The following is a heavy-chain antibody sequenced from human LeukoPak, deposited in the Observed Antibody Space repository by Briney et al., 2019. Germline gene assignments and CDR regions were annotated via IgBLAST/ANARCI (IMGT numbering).Heavy chain of an antibody. CDR2: IYYSGST. CDR1: GGSISSGGYY. CDR3: TRSDIVATIGNY. V-gene: IGHV4-31*03. Sequence: SETLSLTCTVSGGSISSGGYYWSWIRQHPGKGLERIGYIYYSGSTYYNPSLKSRVTISIDTSKNQFSLNLSSVTAADSAVYYCTRSDIVATIGNYWGQGTLVTVSS. J-gene: IGHJ4*02. D-gene: IGHD5-12*01.